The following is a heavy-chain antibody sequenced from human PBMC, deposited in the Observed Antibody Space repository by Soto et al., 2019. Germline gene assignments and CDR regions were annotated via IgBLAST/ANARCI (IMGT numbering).Heavy chain of an antibody. CDR1: GFTFSSYA. Sequence: GGSLRLSCAASGFTFSSYAMSWVRQAPGKGLEWVSAISGSGGSTYYADSVKGRFTISRDNSKNTLYLQMNSLRAEDTAVYYCAKDGEVDTAMDDAFDIWGQGTMVTVSS. V-gene: IGHV3-23*01. CDR3: AKDGEVDTAMDDAFDI. J-gene: IGHJ3*02. D-gene: IGHD5-18*01. CDR2: ISGSGGST.